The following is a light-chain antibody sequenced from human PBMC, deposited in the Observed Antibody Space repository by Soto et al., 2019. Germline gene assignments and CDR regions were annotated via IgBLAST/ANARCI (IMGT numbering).Light chain of an antibody. Sequence: EIVLTQSPGTLSLSPGERATLSCRASQSVSSSYLAWYQQKPGQAPRLLIYGASSRATGIPDRFSGTGSGTDVTLNISRLEPEDFSVYYCQQYDSSPKTFGQGTKVEIK. V-gene: IGKV3-20*01. J-gene: IGKJ1*01. CDR3: QQYDSSPKT. CDR2: GAS. CDR1: QSVSSSY.